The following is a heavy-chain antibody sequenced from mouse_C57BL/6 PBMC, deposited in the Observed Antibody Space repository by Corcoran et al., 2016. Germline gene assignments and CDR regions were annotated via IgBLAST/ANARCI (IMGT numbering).Heavy chain of an antibody. J-gene: IGHJ1*03. Sequence: EVQLQQSGPELVKPGASVKISCKASGYTFTDYYMNWVKQSHGKSLEWIGDINPNNGGTSYNQKFKDKATLTVDKSSSTAYMELRSLTSEDSAVYYCARLNDYRYFDVWGTGTTVTVSS. CDR3: ARLNDYRYFDV. CDR1: GYTFTDYY. V-gene: IGHV1-26*01. CDR2: INPNNGGT. D-gene: IGHD2-3*01.